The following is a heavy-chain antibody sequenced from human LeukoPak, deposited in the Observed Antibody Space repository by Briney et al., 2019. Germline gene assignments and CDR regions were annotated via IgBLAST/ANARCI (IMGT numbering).Heavy chain of an antibody. CDR2: IKSETYGGTT. CDR3: TTGLAYRWTEGGGAFDY. CDR1: GFTFSNAW. V-gene: IGHV3-15*01. Sequence: PGGSLRLSCAASGFTFSNAWMSWVRQAPGKGLEWVGRIKSETYGGTTDYAAPVIGRFTISRDDSKTTLYLQMNSLKTEDTAVYYCTTGLAYRWTEGGGAFDYWGQGTLVTVSS. D-gene: IGHD2-8*02. J-gene: IGHJ4*02.